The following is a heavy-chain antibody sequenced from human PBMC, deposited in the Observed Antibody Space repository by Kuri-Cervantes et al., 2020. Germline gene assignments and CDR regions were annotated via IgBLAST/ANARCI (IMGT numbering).Heavy chain of an antibody. D-gene: IGHD6-19*01. Sequence: SGPTLVKPTQTLTLTCTFSGFSLSTSGVGVGWIRQPPGKALEWLALIYWDDDKRYSPSLKSRLTITKDTSKNQVVLAMTNMDPVDTGTYYCAHRRRRSSGWFSFDYWGQGTLVTVSS. J-gene: IGHJ4*02. CDR3: AHRRRRSSGWFSFDY. CDR2: IYWDDDK. CDR1: GFSLSTSGVG. V-gene: IGHV2-5*02.